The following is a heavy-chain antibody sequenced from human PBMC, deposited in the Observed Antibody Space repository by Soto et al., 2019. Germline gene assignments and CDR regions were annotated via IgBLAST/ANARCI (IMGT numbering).Heavy chain of an antibody. V-gene: IGHV3-74*01. CDR2: INGDGSST. J-gene: IGHJ4*02. CDR3: ARPRYVSGIYYGGGVGY. D-gene: IGHD3-10*01. CDR1: GFTFSIYW. Sequence: EVQLVESGGGLVQPGGSLRLSCAASGFTFSIYWMHWVRQVPGKGLVWVSRINGDGSSTSYADSVKGRFTISRDNAKNTLYLKRKGLRAEDRVVYYCARPRYVSGIYYGGGVGYWGREPLFPASS.